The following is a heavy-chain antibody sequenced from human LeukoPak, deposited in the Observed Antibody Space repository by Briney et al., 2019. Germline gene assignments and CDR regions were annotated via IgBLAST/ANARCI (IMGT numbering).Heavy chain of an antibody. V-gene: IGHV3-30*18. CDR1: GFTFSSYG. CDR3: AKDRRFESYSTYYYGMDV. CDR2: ISYDGSNK. J-gene: IGHJ6*02. D-gene: IGHD1-26*01. Sequence: GGSLRLSCAASGFTFSSYGMHWVRQAPGKGLEWVAVISYDGSNKYYADSVKGRFTISRDNSKNTLYLQMNSLRAEDMAVYYCAKDRRFESYSTYYYGMDVWGQGTTVTVSS.